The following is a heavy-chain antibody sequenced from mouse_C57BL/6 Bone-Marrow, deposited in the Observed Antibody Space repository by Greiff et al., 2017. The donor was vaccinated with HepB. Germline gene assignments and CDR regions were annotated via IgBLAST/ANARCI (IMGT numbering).Heavy chain of an antibody. J-gene: IGHJ4*01. CDR2: IYPRDGST. D-gene: IGHD2-4*01. CDR3: ARGDYRGYDAMDY. V-gene: IGHV1-85*01. Sequence: VQLVESGPELVKPGASVKLSCKASGYTFTSYDINWVKQRPGQGLEWIGWIYPRDGSTKYNEKFKGKATLTVDTSSSTAYMELHSLTSEDSAVYFCARGDYRGYDAMDYWGQGTSVTVSS. CDR1: GYTFTSYD.